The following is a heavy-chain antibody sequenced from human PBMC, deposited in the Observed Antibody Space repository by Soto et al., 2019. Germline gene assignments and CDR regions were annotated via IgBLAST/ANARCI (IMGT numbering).Heavy chain of an antibody. CDR3: ARGPRTTLCLPFAX. CDR2: ISPNSGAT. J-gene: IGHJ1*01. D-gene: IGHD1-1*01. CDR1: GYTFSDYY. Sequence: ASVKVSCKTSGYTFSDYYLHWVRQAPGQGLECMGWISPNSGATEYEPKFQGRVTMTTDTSISTAFLKLASMRTEDTAIYYCARGPRTTLCLPFAXWGQGTMLTVSX. V-gene: IGHV1-2*02.